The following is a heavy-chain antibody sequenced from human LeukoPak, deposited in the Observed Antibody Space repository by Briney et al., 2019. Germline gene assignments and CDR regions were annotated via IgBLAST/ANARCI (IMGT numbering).Heavy chain of an antibody. Sequence: SETLSLTCTVSGGSISSSSYYWGWIRLPPGKGLEWIGTIYYSGNTYYNPSLKSRVSISVDTSKNQFSLKLSSVTAADTAVYYCARQAVAGNGFDYWGQGTLVTVSS. CDR1: GGSISSSSYY. V-gene: IGHV4-39*01. D-gene: IGHD6-19*01. CDR3: ARQAVAGNGFDY. CDR2: IYYSGNT. J-gene: IGHJ4*02.